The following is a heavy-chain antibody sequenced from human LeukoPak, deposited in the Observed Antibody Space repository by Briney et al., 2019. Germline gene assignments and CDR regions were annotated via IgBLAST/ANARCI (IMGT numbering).Heavy chain of an antibody. V-gene: IGHV4-61*01. CDR1: GGSVSSGSYY. D-gene: IGHD3-22*01. Sequence: SETLSLTCTVSGGSVSSGSYYWSWIRQPPGKGLKWIGYIYYSGSTNYNPSLKSRVTISVDTSKNQFSLKLSSVTAADTAVYYCARVAYDSSDWGQGTLVTVSS. J-gene: IGHJ4*02. CDR3: ARVAYDSSD. CDR2: IYYSGST.